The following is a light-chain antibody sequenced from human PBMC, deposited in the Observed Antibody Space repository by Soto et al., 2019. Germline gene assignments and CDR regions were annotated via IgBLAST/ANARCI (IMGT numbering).Light chain of an antibody. V-gene: IGLV8-61*01. CDR3: VLSMGGGNVV. CDR2: NTD. Sequence: QAVVTQEPSFSVSPGETVTLTCGLTSGSVSSSYYPSWYQQTPGQAPHTLIYNTDTRSSGVPDRFSGSILGNKAALIITGAQADDESDYYFVLSMGGGNVVFGGGTKLTVL. J-gene: IGLJ2*01. CDR1: SGSVSSSYY.